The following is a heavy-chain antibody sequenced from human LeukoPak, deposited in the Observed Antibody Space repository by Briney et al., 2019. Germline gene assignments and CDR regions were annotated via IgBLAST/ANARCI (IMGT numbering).Heavy chain of an antibody. Sequence: PGGSLRLSCAASGFTFSSYSMNWVRQAPGKGLEWVSYISSSSSTIYYADSVKGRFTISRDDAKNSLYLQMNSLRAEDTAVYYCARGSGIYSSSWFPDYWGQGTLVTVSS. CDR3: ARGSGIYSSSWFPDY. CDR1: GFTFSSYS. D-gene: IGHD6-13*01. J-gene: IGHJ4*02. CDR2: ISSSSSTI. V-gene: IGHV3-48*04.